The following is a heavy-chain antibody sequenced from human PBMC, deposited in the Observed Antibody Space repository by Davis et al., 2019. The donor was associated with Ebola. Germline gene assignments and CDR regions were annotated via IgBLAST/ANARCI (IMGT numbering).Heavy chain of an antibody. CDR2: ISGSGGST. CDR1: EFTFSGYA. J-gene: IGHJ4*02. Sequence: GESLKISCAASEFTFSGYAMSWVRQAPGKGLEWVSAISGSGGSTYYAGSVKGRFTISRDNSRNTLYLQMNSLRAEDTAVYYCAKDGSLWELPDYWGQGTLVTVSS. D-gene: IGHD1-26*01. CDR3: AKDGSLWELPDY. V-gene: IGHV3-23*01.